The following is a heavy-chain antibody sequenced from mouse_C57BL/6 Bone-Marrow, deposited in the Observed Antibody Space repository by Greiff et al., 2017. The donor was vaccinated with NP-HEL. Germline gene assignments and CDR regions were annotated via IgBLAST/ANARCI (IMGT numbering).Heavy chain of an antibody. V-gene: IGHV6-6*01. D-gene: IGHD1-1*01. CDR3: TRRDYYGSSYGYFDY. CDR1: GFTFSDAW. CDR2: IRNKANNHAT. Sequence: EVQVVESGGGLVQPGGSMKLSCAASGFTFSDAWMDWVRQSPEKGLEWVAEIRNKANNHATYYAESVKGRFTISRDDSKSSVYLQMNSLRAEDTGIYYCTRRDYYGSSYGYFDYWGQGTTLTVSS. J-gene: IGHJ2*01.